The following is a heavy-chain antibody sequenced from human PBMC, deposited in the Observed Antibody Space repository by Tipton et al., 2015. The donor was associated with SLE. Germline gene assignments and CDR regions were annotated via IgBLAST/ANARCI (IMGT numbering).Heavy chain of an antibody. CDR2: IYYSGST. V-gene: IGHV4-59*08. CDR3: ARAYLGVVEMATMRGAFDI. Sequence: TLSLTCTVSGGSISSHYWSWIRQPPGKGLEWIGYIYYSGSTNYNPSLKSRVTLSVDTSKKQFSLKLSSVTAADTAVYYCARAYLGVVEMATMRGAFDIWGQGTMVTVSS. J-gene: IGHJ3*02. CDR1: GGSISSHY. D-gene: IGHD5-24*01.